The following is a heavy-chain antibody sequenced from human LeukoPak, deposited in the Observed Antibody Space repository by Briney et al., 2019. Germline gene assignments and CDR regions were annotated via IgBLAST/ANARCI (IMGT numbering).Heavy chain of an antibody. CDR2: INPSDDST. CDR3: ARVVVDSNGWYHFDY. Sequence: ASVKVSCKASGYTYTTYHIHWVRQAPGEGLEWMGKINPSDDSTNYAQKLQGRVTMTRDTSTSTVYMELSSLRSEDTAVYYCARVVVDSNGWYHFDYWGQGTLVTVSS. D-gene: IGHD6-19*01. V-gene: IGHV1-46*01. J-gene: IGHJ4*02. CDR1: GYTYTTYH.